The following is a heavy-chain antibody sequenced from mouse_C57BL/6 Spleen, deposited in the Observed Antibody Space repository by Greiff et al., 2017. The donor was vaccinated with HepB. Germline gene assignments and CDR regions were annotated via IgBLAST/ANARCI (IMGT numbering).Heavy chain of an antibody. D-gene: IGHD2-14*01. CDR3: ALYYRNDGGFAY. CDR1: GYTFTSYW. CDR2: INPSSGYT. V-gene: IGHV1-7*01. J-gene: IGHJ3*01. Sequence: VQLKQSGAELAKPGASVKLSCKASGYTFTSYWMHWVKQRPGQGLEWIGYINPSSGYTKYNQKFKDKATLTADKSSSTAYMQLSSLTYEDSAVYYCALYYRNDGGFAYWGQGTLVTVSA.